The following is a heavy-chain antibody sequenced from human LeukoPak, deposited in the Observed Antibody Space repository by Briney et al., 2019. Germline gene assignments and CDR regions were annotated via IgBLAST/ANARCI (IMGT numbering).Heavy chain of an antibody. V-gene: IGHV4-59*01. CDR2: VYYSGST. CDR1: GDSITDYY. Sequence: SETLSLTCTVSGDSITDYYWSWIRQPPGKGLEWIGYVYYSGSTNYNPSLKSRVTISVDTSKNQFSLRLSSVTAADTAAYYCARNRGGDYFDYWGQGTLVTVSS. J-gene: IGHJ4*02. D-gene: IGHD2/OR15-2a*01. CDR3: ARNRGGDYFDY.